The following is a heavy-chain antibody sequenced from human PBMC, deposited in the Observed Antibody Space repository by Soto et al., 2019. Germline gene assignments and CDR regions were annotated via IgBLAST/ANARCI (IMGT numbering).Heavy chain of an antibody. Sequence: SETLSLTCAVYGGSFSGYYWSWIRQPPGKGLEWIGEINHSGSTNYNPSLKSRVTISVDTPKNQFSLKLSSVTAADTAVYHCARSRGARVVVAAQVYFQHWGQGTLVTVSS. CDR1: GGSFSGYY. V-gene: IGHV4-34*01. D-gene: IGHD2-15*01. CDR2: INHSGST. J-gene: IGHJ1*01. CDR3: ARSRGARVVVAAQVYFQH.